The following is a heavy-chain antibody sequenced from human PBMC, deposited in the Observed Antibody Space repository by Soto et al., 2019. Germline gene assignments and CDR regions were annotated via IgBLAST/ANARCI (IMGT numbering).Heavy chain of an antibody. Sequence: QVQLVQSGDEVRKPGSSVKVSCKASGYIFVNYGIAWVRQAPGQGLEWMGWISPYSGNTHYASKVQGRLTITTDTSTSTAYMDLWSLTADDTAVYYCARVDKYVTRTRPDVGGQGPTFTVS. CDR2: ISPYSGNT. CDR1: GYIFVNYG. D-gene: IGHD5-12*01. V-gene: IGHV1-18*01. CDR3: ARVDKYVTRTRPDV. J-gene: IGHJ6*02.